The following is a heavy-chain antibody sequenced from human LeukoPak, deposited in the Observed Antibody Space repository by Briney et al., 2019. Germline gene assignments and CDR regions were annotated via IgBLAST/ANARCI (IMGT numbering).Heavy chain of an antibody. V-gene: IGHV3-48*03. J-gene: IGHJ4*02. CDR3: ARDRRFLEWLSFDY. D-gene: IGHD3-3*01. CDR1: GFTFSSYE. CDR2: ISSSGSTI. Sequence: GGSLRLSCAASGFTFSSYEMNWVRQAPGKGLEWVSYISSSGSTIYYADSVKGRFTISRDNAKNSLYLQMNSLRAEDTAVYYCARDRRFLEWLSFDYWGQGTLATVSS.